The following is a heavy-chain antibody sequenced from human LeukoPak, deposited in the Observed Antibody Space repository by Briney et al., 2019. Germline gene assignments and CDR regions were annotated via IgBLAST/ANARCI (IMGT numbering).Heavy chain of an antibody. CDR1: GYTFTSYG. CDR3: ARGTGYSSSWPPH. V-gene: IGHV1-69*06. Sequence: ASVKVSCKASGYTFTSYGISWVRQAPGQGLEWMGGIIPIFGTANYAQKFRGRVTITADKSTRTAYMELSSLRSEDTAVYYCARGTGYSSSWPPHWGQGTLVTVSS. D-gene: IGHD6-13*01. J-gene: IGHJ4*02. CDR2: IIPIFGTA.